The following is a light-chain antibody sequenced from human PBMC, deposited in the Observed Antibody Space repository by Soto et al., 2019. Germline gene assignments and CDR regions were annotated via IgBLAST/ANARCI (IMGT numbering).Light chain of an antibody. CDR2: AAS. Sequence: DIQMTQSPSSLSASVGDRVTITCRASQSISSYLNWYQQKPGKAPKLLIYAASSLQSGVPSRFSGSGSGTDFTLTISSLQPEDFAIYYCQQSYSTSWTFGQGTKVEIK. J-gene: IGKJ1*01. CDR3: QQSYSTSWT. V-gene: IGKV1-39*01. CDR1: QSISSY.